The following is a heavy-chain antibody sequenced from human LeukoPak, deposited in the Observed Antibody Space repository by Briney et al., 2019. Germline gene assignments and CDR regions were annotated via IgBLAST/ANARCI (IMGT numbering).Heavy chain of an antibody. CDR2: ISYDGSNK. CDR1: GFTFSSYG. CDR3: ARGLMGGYPHFDY. J-gene: IGHJ4*02. Sequence: GGSLRLSCAASGFTFSSYGMHWVRQAPGKGLEWVAVISYDGSNKYYADSVKGRFTISRDNSKNTLYLQMNSLRAEDTALYYCARGLMGGYPHFDYWGQGTLVTVSS. D-gene: IGHD3-22*01. V-gene: IGHV3-30*03.